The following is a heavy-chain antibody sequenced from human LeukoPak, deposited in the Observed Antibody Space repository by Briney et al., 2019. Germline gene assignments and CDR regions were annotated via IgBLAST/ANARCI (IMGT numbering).Heavy chain of an antibody. Sequence: GGSLRLSCEGSGFIFSNYAMSWVRQAPGKGPEWVSGISASGGRTHYADSVKGRFIISRDGSKNTVLLQMNSLRVEDTALYYCGKDPNGDWVGGFDIWGQGTMVTVSS. D-gene: IGHD2-21*01. CDR2: ISASGGRT. J-gene: IGHJ3*02. CDR3: GKDPNGDWVGGFDI. CDR1: GFIFSNYA. V-gene: IGHV3-23*01.